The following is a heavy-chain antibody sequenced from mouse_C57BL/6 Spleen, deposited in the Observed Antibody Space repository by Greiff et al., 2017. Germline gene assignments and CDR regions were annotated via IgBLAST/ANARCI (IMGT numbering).Heavy chain of an antibody. V-gene: IGHV1-69*01. CDR3: ARRDSSGSSYYYAMDY. CDR1: GYTFTSYW. J-gene: IGHJ4*01. Sequence: QVQLQQPGAELVMPGASVKLSCKASGYTFTSYWMHWVKQRPGQGLEWIGEIDPSDSYTNYNQKFKGKSTLTVDKSSSTAYMQLSSLTSEDSAVYYCARRDSSGSSYYYAMDYWGQGTSVTVSS. CDR2: IDPSDSYT. D-gene: IGHD3-2*02.